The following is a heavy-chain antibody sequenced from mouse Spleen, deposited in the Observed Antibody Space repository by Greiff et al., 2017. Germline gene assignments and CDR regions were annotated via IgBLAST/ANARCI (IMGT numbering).Heavy chain of an antibody. CDR1: GYSITSGYY. CDR2: ISYDGSN. CDR3: ARHYDYDGSPFAY. Sequence: EVKLQESGPGLVKPSQSLSLTCSVTGYSITSGYYWNWIRQHPGNKREWMGYISYDGSNNYNPSLKNRISITRDTSKNQFFLKLNSVTTEDTATYYCARHYDYDGSPFAYWGQGTLVTVSA. J-gene: IGHJ3*01. V-gene: IGHV3-6*01. D-gene: IGHD2-4*01.